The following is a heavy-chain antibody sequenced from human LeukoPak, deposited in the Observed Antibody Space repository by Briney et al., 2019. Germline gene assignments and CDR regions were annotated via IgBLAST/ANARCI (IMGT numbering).Heavy chain of an antibody. CDR1: GSAFSTSG. CDR2: ISSSSNFI. V-gene: IGHV3-21*01. J-gene: IGHJ3*02. Sequence: GGSLRLSCAASGSAFSTSGMNWVRQAPGKGLEWVSYISSSSNFISYGDSMRGRFTISRDNAQNSLYLQMNSLRAEDTAVYYCARIPYSGSSGAFDIWGQGTMVTVSS. D-gene: IGHD1-26*01. CDR3: ARIPYSGSSGAFDI.